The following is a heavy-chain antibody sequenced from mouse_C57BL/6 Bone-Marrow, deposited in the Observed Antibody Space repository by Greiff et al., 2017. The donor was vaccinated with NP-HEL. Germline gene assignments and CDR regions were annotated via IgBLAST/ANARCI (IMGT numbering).Heavy chain of an antibody. V-gene: IGHV1-4*01. J-gene: IGHJ1*03. Sequence: QVQLQQSGAELARPGASVKMSCKASGYTFTSYTMHWVKQRPGQGLEWIGYINPSSGYTKYNQKFKDKATLTADKSSSTAYMQLSSLTSDDSAVYYCARSDGYYQVNFDVWGTGTTVTVSS. CDR2: INPSSGYT. CDR3: ARSDGYYQVNFDV. CDR1: GYTFTSYT. D-gene: IGHD2-3*01.